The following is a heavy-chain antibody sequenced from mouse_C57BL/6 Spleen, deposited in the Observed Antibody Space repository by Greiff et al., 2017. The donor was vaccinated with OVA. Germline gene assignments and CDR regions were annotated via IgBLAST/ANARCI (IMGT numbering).Heavy chain of an antibody. CDR3: ARRRAYDYDDYAMDY. D-gene: IGHD2-4*01. V-gene: IGHV1-55*01. CDR1: GYTFTSYW. Sequence: QVQLKQPGAELVKPGASVKMSCKASGYTFTSYWITWVKQRPGQGLEWIGDIYPGSGSTNYNEKFKSKATLTVDTSSSTAYMQLSSLTSEDSAVYYCARRRAYDYDDYAMDYWGQGTSVTVSS. CDR2: IYPGSGST. J-gene: IGHJ4*01.